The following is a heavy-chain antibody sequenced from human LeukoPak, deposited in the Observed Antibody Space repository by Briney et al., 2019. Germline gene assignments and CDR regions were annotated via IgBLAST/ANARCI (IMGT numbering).Heavy chain of an antibody. J-gene: IGHJ4*02. CDR2: ISGGGDIT. V-gene: IGHV3-23*01. Sequence: GGSLRLSCAASGFNFANHAMSWVRQTPGKGLEWVSAISGGGDITYYADSVTGRFTISRDNSKDTLFLQMHSLRPGDTAVYYCVREDTPATANYWGQGTLVTYSS. CDR3: VREDTPATANY. CDR1: GFNFANHA. D-gene: IGHD2-21*02.